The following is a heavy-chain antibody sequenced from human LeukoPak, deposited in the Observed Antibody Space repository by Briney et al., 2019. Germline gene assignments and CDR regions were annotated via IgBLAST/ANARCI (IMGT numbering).Heavy chain of an antibody. J-gene: IGHJ4*02. D-gene: IGHD3-3*01. CDR1: GGSISSSSYY. CDR2: IYYSGST. V-gene: IGHV4-39*07. CDR3: ARAYYDFWSGYALAY. Sequence: KPSETLSLTCTVSGGSISSSSYYWGWIRQPPGKGLEWIGSIYYSGSTYYNPSLKSRVTISVDTSKNQFSLKLSSVTAADTAVYYCARAYYDFWSGYALAYWGQGTLVTVSS.